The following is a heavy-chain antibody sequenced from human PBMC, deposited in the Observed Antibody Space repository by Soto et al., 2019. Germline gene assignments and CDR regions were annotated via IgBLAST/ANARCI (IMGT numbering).Heavy chain of an antibody. CDR2: INPDGSIR. Sequence: EAQLVESGGGLVQPGGSLSLSCAASGFTFSNYWMYWVRQPPGEGLMWVSRINPDGSIRNYADSVRGRFTISRDNARNTFYVEMHSLIVEETAMYYCTRGGDGLDPWGQGTLVTVSS. V-gene: IGHV3-74*01. CDR3: TRGGDGLDP. J-gene: IGHJ5*02. CDR1: GFTFSNYW.